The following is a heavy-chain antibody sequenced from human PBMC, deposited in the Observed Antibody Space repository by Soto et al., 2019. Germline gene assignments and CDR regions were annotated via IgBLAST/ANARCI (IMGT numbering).Heavy chain of an antibody. J-gene: IGHJ5*02. Sequence: ASVKVSCKASGYTFTSYDINWVRQATGQGLEWMGWMNPNRGNTRYAQNFQGRVTMTRNTSISTAYMELSSLRSEDTAVYYCVRMQMGYYYGSGSYYNKVHDHWGPGTLVTVSS. CDR3: VRMQMGYYYGSGSYYNKVHDH. CDR1: GYTFTSYD. V-gene: IGHV1-8*01. D-gene: IGHD3-10*01. CDR2: MNPNRGNT.